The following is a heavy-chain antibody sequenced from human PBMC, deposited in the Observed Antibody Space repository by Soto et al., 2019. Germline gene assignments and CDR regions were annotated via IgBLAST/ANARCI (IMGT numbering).Heavy chain of an antibody. Sequence: GGSLRLSCAASGFTFSSYSMNWVRQAPGKGLEWVSSISSSSSYIYYPDSVKGRFTMSRDNAKNSLYLQMNSLRAEDTAVYYCASFSFRGSGSLPWGQGTLVTVSS. D-gene: IGHD3-10*01. CDR2: ISSSSSYI. V-gene: IGHV3-21*01. J-gene: IGHJ5*02. CDR1: GFTFSSYS. CDR3: ASFSFRGSGSLP.